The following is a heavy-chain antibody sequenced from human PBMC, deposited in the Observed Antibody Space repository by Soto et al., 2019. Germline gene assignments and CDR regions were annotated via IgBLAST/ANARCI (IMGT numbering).Heavy chain of an antibody. Sequence: PGGSLRLSCAASGFTLSSYWMSWVRQAPGKGLEWVANIKQDGSEKYYVDSVKGRFTISRDNAKNSLYLQMNSLRAEDTAVYYCARVKGPTITIFGVVRASRFDPWGQGTLVTVSS. D-gene: IGHD3-3*01. CDR2: IKQDGSEK. J-gene: IGHJ5*02. CDR3: ARVKGPTITIFGVVRASRFDP. CDR1: GFTLSSYW. V-gene: IGHV3-7*03.